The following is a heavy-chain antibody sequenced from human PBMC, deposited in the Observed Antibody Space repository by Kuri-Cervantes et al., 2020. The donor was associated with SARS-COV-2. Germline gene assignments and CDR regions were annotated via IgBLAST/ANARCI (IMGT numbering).Heavy chain of an antibody. V-gene: IGHV4-39*01. D-gene: IGHD6-13*01. CDR2: IYYSGST. CDR1: GGSISSSSYY. CDR3: ARAPQYSSRFDY. J-gene: IGHJ4*02. Sequence: SETLSLTCTVSGGSISSSSYYWGWIRQPPGKGLEWIGSIYYSGSTYNNPSLKSRVTISVDTSKNQFSLKLSSVTAADTAVYYCARAPQYSSRFDYWGQGTLVTVSS.